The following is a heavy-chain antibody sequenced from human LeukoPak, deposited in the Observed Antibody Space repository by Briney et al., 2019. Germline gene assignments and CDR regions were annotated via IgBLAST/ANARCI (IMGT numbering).Heavy chain of an antibody. CDR3: ARIMRVDYGTYYFDY. D-gene: IGHD4/OR15-4a*01. CDR1: GFTFSEHY. CDR2: ARNRGNGYTT. Sequence: GGSLRLSCAASGFTFSEHYIDWVRQAPGKGLEWVGRARNRGNGYTTQYAASVKGRFTFSRDDSENTVYLQMNSLKTEDTAVYFCARIMRVDYGTYYFDYWGQGTLVTVSS. J-gene: IGHJ4*02. V-gene: IGHV3-72*01.